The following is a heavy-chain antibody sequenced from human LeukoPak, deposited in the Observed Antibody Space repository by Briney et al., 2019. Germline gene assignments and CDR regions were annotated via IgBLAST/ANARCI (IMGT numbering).Heavy chain of an antibody. D-gene: IGHD5-12*01. CDR3: ARDHRRGSTGYDMPAD. Sequence: ASVKVSCKASGYTFVDYYLYWVRQAPGQGLEWMGWLNPRSGATNYARKFQGRVTMTRDTSINTAYMELSRLRSDDTAVYYCARDHRRGSTGYDMPADWGQGTLVTVSS. CDR2: LNPRSGAT. CDR1: GYTFVDYY. J-gene: IGHJ4*02. V-gene: IGHV1-2*02.